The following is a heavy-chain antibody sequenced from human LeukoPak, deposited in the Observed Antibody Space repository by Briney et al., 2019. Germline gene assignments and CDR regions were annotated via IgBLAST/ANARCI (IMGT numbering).Heavy chain of an antibody. J-gene: IGHJ6*02. Sequence: SQTLSLTCTVSGGSISSGGYYWSWIRQHPRKGLERIGYIYYSGSTYYNPSLKSRVTISVDTSKNQFSLKLSSVTAADTAVYYCARERRDDGYSYGSYYGMDVWGQGTTVTVSS. D-gene: IGHD5-18*01. V-gene: IGHV4-31*03. CDR2: IYYSGST. CDR1: GGSISSGGYY. CDR3: ARERRDDGYSYGSYYGMDV.